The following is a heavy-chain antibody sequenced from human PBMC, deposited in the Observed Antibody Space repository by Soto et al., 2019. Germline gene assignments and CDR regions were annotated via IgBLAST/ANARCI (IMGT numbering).Heavy chain of an antibody. CDR2: IYYSGST. Sequence: QVQLQESGPGLVKPSETLSLTCTVSGGSISSYYWSWIRQPPGKGLEWIGYIYYSGSTNYNPSLTSRVTISVDTSKNHFSLKLSSVTAADTAVYYCAHIAVAPYWYFDLWGRGTLVTVSS. J-gene: IGHJ2*01. CDR1: GGSISSYY. V-gene: IGHV4-59*01. CDR3: AHIAVAPYWYFDL. D-gene: IGHD6-19*01.